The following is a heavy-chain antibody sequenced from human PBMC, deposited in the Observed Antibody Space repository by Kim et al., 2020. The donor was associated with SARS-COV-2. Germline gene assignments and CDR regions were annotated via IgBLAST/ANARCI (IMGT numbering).Heavy chain of an antibody. CDR3: VRYNTWGLGPDY. V-gene: IGHV3-11*03. Sequence: GGSLRLSCAASGFTFSNHYMSWIRQAPGKGLEWVSHISSSGNYANYADSVRGRFTISRDNAKNSVYLQLHSLRAEDTAVYFCVRYNTWGLGPDYWGQGTLVTVSS. CDR1: GFTFSNHY. D-gene: IGHD1-20*01. CDR2: ISSSGNYA. J-gene: IGHJ4*02.